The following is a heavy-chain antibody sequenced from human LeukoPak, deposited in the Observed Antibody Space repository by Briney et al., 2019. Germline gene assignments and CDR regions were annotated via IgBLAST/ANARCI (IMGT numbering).Heavy chain of an antibody. D-gene: IGHD2-2*01. V-gene: IGHV3-30*18. J-gene: IGHJ4*02. CDR3: AKDIYQLLREGFFDY. Sequence: GGSLRLSCAASGFTFSSYGMHWVRQAPGKGLEWVAVISYDGSNKYYADSVKGRFTISRDNSKNTLYLRMNSLRAEDTAVYYCAKDIYQLLREGFFDYWGQGTLVTVSS. CDR2: ISYDGSNK. CDR1: GFTFSSYG.